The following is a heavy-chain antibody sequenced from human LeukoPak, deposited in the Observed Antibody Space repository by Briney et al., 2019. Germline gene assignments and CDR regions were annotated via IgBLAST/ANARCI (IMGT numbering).Heavy chain of an antibody. D-gene: IGHD3-9*01. CDR3: AKGDSDQPEGTYYDILTGLWGGPYMDV. CDR1: GFTFSSYA. V-gene: IGHV3-23*01. Sequence: ETGGSLRLSCAASGFTFSSYAMSWVRQAPGKGLEWVSAISGSGGSTYYADSVKGRFTISRDNSKNTLYLQMNSLRAEDTAVYYCAKGDSDQPEGTYYDILTGLWGGPYMDVWGKGTAVTVSS. CDR2: ISGSGGST. J-gene: IGHJ6*03.